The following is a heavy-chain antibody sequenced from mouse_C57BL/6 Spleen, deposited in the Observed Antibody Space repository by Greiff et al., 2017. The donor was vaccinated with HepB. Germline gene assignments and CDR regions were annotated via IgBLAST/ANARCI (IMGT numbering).Heavy chain of an antibody. CDR1: GLTFSDYG. D-gene: IGHD1-1*01. J-gene: IGHJ2*01. CDR3: ARGTTVVDY. CDR2: ISSGSSTT. Sequence: EVHLVESGGGLVKPGGSLKLSCAASGLTFSDYGMHWVRQAPEKGLEWVAYISSGSSTTYYADTVKGRFTISRDNAKNTLFLQMTSLRSEDTARYYCARGTTVVDYWGQGTTLTVSS. V-gene: IGHV5-17*01.